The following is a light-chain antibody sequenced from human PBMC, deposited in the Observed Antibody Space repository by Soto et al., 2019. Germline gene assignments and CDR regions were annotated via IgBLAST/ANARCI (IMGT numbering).Light chain of an antibody. Sequence: DIQMTQSPSSLSAPVGDRVTITCRASQSISSWLAWYQQKPGKAPKLLIYDASSLESGVPSRFSGSGSGTEFTLTISSLQPDDFATYYCQQYNSYSPGRTFGQGTKGDIK. CDR3: QQYNSYSPGRT. V-gene: IGKV1-5*01. CDR2: DAS. J-gene: IGKJ1*01. CDR1: QSISSW.